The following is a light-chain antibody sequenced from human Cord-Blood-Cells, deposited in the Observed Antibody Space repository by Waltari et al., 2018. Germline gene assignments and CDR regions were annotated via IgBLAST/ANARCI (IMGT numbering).Light chain of an antibody. J-gene: IGKJ2*01. Sequence: DIQMTQSPSTLSASLGVRVTITCRASQSISSWLAWYQQKPGKAPKLLIYDASSLETAVPSMFSGSGSGTEFTLTISSLQPDGFATYYCQQYKSYSPYTFGQGTKLAIK. V-gene: IGKV1-5*01. CDR2: DAS. CDR1: QSISSW. CDR3: QQYKSYSPYT.